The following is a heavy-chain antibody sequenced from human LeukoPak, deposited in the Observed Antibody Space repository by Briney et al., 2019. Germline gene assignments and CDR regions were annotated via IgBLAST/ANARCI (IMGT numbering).Heavy chain of an antibody. D-gene: IGHD6-19*01. CDR1: GFTFSSYW. CDR2: INTDGSST. CDR3: VGSSGWWGFDY. Sequence: GGSLRLPCAASGFTFSSYWMHWVRQAPGKGLLWVSRINTDGSSTYYADSVKGRFTISRDNAKNTLYLQMNSLRAEDTAVYYCVGSSGWWGFDYWGQGTLVTVSS. J-gene: IGHJ4*02. V-gene: IGHV3-74*01.